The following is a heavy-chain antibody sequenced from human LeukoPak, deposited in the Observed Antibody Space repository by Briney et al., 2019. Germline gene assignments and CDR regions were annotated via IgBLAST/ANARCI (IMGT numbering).Heavy chain of an antibody. CDR3: AREQWLAPDY. D-gene: IGHD6-19*01. J-gene: IGHJ4*02. V-gene: IGHV3-21*01. CDR1: GFTFSSYS. CDR2: ISSSSSYI. Sequence: PGGSLRLSCAASGFTFSSYSMNWVRQAPGKGLEWVSSISSSSSYIYYADSVKGRFTISRDNAKNSLYLQMNSLRAEDAAVYYCAREQWLAPDYWGQGTLVTVSS.